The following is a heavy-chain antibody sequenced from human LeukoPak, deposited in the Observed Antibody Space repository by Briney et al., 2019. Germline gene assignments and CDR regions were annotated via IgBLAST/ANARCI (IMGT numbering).Heavy chain of an antibody. V-gene: IGHV3-7*01. J-gene: IGHJ4*02. CDR3: AREGLGDSNDY. Sequence: GGSLRLSCAASGFTFSSYWMSWVRQAPGKGLGWVANIKQDGSEKYYVDSVKGRFTISRDNAKNSLYLQMNSLRAEDTAVYYCAREGLGDSNDYWGQGTLVAVSP. CDR1: GFTFSSYW. CDR2: IKQDGSEK. D-gene: IGHD2-21*02.